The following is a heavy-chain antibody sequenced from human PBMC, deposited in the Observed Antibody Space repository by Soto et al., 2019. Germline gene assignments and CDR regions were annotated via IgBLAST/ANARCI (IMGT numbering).Heavy chain of an antibody. V-gene: IGHV1-8*01. D-gene: IGHD6-13*01. Sequence: XSVKVSCKASVYTFTSYDINWVRQATGQGLEWMGWMNPNSGNTGYAQKFQGRVTMTRNTSISTAYMELSSLRSEDTAVYYCARDLYSSSWYGYNWFDPWGQGTLVTVSS. CDR2: MNPNSGNT. CDR3: ARDLYSSSWYGYNWFDP. J-gene: IGHJ5*02. CDR1: VYTFTSYD.